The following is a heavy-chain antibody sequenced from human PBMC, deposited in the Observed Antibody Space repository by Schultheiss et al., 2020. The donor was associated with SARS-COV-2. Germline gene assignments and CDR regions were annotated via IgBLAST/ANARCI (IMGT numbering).Heavy chain of an antibody. V-gene: IGHV4-59*01. CDR3: ARVAYYDFWSGYHYYYYYYMDV. CDR2: IYYSGST. Sequence: SETLSLTCTVSGGSISSYYWSWIRQHPGKGLEWIGYIYYSGSTNYNPSLKSRVTISVDTSKNQFSLKLSSVTAADTAVYYCARVAYYDFWSGYHYYYYYYMDVWGKGTTVTVSS. D-gene: IGHD3-3*01. CDR1: GGSISSYY. J-gene: IGHJ6*03.